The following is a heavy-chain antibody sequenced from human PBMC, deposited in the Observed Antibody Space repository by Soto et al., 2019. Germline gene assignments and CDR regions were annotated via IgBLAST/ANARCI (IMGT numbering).Heavy chain of an antibody. Sequence: EVQLVESGGGLVKPGGSLRLSCAVSGITFKNAWMSWVRQAPGKGLEWVGHLKNKADGGTTDYAAPVKGRFTISRDDSKNTLYLQMNSLKTEDTAVYYCNASLRSMQLWLSKFEYWGQGTLVTVS. D-gene: IGHD3-10*01. J-gene: IGHJ4*02. CDR2: LKNKADGGTT. CDR3: NASLRSMQLWLSKFEY. CDR1: GITFKNAW. V-gene: IGHV3-15*01.